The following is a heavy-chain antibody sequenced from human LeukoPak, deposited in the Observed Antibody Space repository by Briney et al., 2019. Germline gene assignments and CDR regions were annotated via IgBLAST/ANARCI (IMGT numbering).Heavy chain of an antibody. CDR3: AKDEGQLAPARKAGAFDI. D-gene: IGHD6-13*01. V-gene: IGHV3-23*01. CDR2: ISGSGGST. J-gene: IGHJ3*02. Sequence: GGSLRLSCAASGFTFSSYATSWVRQAPGKGLEWVSAISGSGGSTYYADSVKGRFTISRDNSKNTLYLQMNSLRAEDTAVYYCAKDEGQLAPARKAGAFDIWGQGTMVTVSS. CDR1: GFTFSSYA.